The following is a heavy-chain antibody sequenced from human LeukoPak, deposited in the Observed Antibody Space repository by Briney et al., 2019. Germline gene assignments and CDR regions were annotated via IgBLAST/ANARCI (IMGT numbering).Heavy chain of an antibody. CDR1: GFTVSSYS. D-gene: IGHD3/OR15-3a*01. V-gene: IGHV3-48*02. CDR3: ARAFGLTDC. CDR2: ISSSSSTI. Sequence: GGSLRLSCAASGFTVSSYSMNWVRKAPGKGLEWVSYISSSSSTIYYADSVKGRFTISRDNAKNSLYLQMNSLIDEDTAVYYCARAFGLTDCWGQGTLVTVSS. J-gene: IGHJ4*02.